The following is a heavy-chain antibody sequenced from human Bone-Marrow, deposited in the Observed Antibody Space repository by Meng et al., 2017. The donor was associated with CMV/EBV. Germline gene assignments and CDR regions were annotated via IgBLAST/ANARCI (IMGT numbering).Heavy chain of an antibody. CDR3: ARRVAGGAINY. D-gene: IGHD6-19*01. Sequence: GGSLRLSCAVSGFTFSSYAMHWVRQAPGKGLEWVAVISYDGSNKYYADSVKGRFTISRDNAKNSLYLQMNSLRAEDTALYYCARRVAGGAINYWGQGTLATFPS. J-gene: IGHJ4*02. CDR1: GFTFSSYA. V-gene: IGHV3-30*04. CDR2: ISYDGSNK.